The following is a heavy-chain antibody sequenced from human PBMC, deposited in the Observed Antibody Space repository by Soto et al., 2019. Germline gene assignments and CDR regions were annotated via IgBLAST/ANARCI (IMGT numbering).Heavy chain of an antibody. V-gene: IGHV3-7*01. D-gene: IGHD2-15*01. Sequence: GGSLRLSCAASGFTFSDYWVNWVRQAPGKGLEWVASIKQDGSEKYYVDSVKGRFTISRDNAKNSLYLQVNSLRAEGTALYYCARDGVAPGLYFDYWGQGTLVTVSS. J-gene: IGHJ4*02. CDR2: IKQDGSEK. CDR1: GFTFSDYW. CDR3: ARDGVAPGLYFDY.